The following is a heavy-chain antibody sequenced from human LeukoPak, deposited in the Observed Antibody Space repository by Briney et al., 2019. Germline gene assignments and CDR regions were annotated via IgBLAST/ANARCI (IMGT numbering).Heavy chain of an antibody. CDR2: INHSGST. J-gene: IGHJ4*02. CDR1: GGSFSGYY. Sequence: PSETLSLTCAVYGGSFSGYYWSWIRQPPGQGLEWSGEINHSGSTNYHPSLKSRVTISVDRSKNQFSLKLTSVTAAVTAVYYCARIPARTTVTTQIDYWGQGTLVTVSS. V-gene: IGHV4-34*01. CDR3: ARIPARTTVTTQIDY. D-gene: IGHD4-17*01.